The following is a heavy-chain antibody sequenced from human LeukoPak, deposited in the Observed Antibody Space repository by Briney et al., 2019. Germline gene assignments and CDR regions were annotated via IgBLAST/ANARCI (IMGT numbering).Heavy chain of an antibody. Sequence: ASVKVSFKASGYDFTSVGITWVRRAPGQGLEWMGLISPYNGNTRYAQKFQGRVAMTTDTSTTTAYMELRGLRFNDTAVYYCARAGSGSGWYFDYWGQGTLVTVSS. J-gene: IGHJ4*02. D-gene: IGHD6-19*01. CDR1: GYDFTSVG. CDR2: ISPYNGNT. CDR3: ARAGSGSGWYFDY. V-gene: IGHV1-18*01.